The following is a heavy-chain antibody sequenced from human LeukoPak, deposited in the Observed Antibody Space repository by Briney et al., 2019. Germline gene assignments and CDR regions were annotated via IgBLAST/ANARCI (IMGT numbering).Heavy chain of an antibody. J-gene: IGHJ6*02. D-gene: IGHD3-3*01. CDR3: ARGASGGIFGVVIYYGKDV. CDR1: GYTFTSYD. V-gene: IGHV1-8*01. CDR2: MNSNSGNT. Sequence: ASVKVSCKASGYTFTSYDINWVRQATGQGLEGMRWMNSNSGNTGYAKKFQGRVTMTRNTSISTASMELSSLRSEDTAVYYCARGASGGIFGVVIYYGKDVWGQGTTVTVSS.